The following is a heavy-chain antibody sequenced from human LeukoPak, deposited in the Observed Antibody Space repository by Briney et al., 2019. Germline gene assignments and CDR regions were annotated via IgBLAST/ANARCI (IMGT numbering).Heavy chain of an antibody. CDR1: GGSFSGYY. V-gene: IGHV4-34*01. CDR2: INHSGST. D-gene: IGHD3-9*01. CDR3: ARRYDILTEDWFDP. Sequence: SETLSLTCAVYGGSFSGYYWSWIRQPPGKGLEWIGEINHSGSTNYNPSLKSRVTISVDTSKNQFSLKLSSVTAADTAVYYCARRYDILTEDWFDPRGQGTLVTVSS. J-gene: IGHJ5*02.